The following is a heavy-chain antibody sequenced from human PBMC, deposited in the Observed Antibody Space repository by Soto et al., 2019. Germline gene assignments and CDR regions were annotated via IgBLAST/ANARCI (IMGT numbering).Heavy chain of an antibody. V-gene: IGHV3-23*01. CDR2: VTGDGVTT. Sequence: GGSLRLSCAASGFTFRSHGMHWVRQAPGKGLEWVSTVTGDGVTTSYADSVKGRFTISRDNSKNTLYLQMSGLRADDTAVYYCAKRLSYYFDSWGHGTLVTVSS. J-gene: IGHJ4*01. D-gene: IGHD3-16*02. CDR1: GFTFRSHG. CDR3: AKRLSYYFDS.